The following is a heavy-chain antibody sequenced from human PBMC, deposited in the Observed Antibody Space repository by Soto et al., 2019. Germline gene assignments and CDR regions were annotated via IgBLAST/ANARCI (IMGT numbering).Heavy chain of an antibody. Sequence: KPGGSLRRSCAASGITFSNAWMTWVRQAPGKGLEWVGRIKSITDGGTTDYAAPVKGRFTISRDDSKDTLYLQMNNLRTEDTAVYHCTTDSADIVVVPATFGMDVWGQGTTVTVSS. CDR3: TTDSADIVVVPATFGMDV. CDR2: IKSITDGGTT. V-gene: IGHV3-15*01. D-gene: IGHD2-2*01. CDR1: GITFSNAW. J-gene: IGHJ6*02.